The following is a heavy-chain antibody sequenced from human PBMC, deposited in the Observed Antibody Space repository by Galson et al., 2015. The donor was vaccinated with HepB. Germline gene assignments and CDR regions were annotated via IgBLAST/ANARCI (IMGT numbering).Heavy chain of an antibody. CDR2: IIPIFGTA. J-gene: IGHJ5*02. Sequence: SVKVSCKASGGTFSSYAISWVRQAPGQGPEWMGGIIPIFGTANYAQKFQGRVTITADESTSTAYMELSSLRSEDTAVYYCAREGYCSSTSCLTGTTWWFAPWVQGTLVTVSS. CDR1: GGTFSSYA. CDR3: AREGYCSSTSCLTGTTWWFAP. V-gene: IGHV1-69*13. D-gene: IGHD2-2*01.